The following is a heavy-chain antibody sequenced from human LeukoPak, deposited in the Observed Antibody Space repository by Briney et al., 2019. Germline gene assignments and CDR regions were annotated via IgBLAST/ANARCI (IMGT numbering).Heavy chain of an antibody. V-gene: IGHV3-11*04. D-gene: IGHD6-19*01. CDR2: ITNSGTTI. Sequence: GGSLRLSCAASGFTFTDYYMSWIRQAPGKGLEWVSYITNSGTTIYYADSVKGRFTISRDNAKNSLYLQMNSLRAEDTAVYYCARNLIAGATRHGAQEPLVPVPS. CDR1: GFTFTDYY. J-gene: IGHJ4*02. CDR3: ARNLIAGATRH.